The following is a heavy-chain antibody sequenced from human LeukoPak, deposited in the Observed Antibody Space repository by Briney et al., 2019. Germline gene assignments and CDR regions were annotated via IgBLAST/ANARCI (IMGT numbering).Heavy chain of an antibody. CDR2: ISAYDGDT. CDR1: GYTFTSYG. Sequence: ASVKVSCKASGYTFTSYGISWVRQAPGQGLEWMGWISAYDGDTNYAQKLQGRVTMTTDTSTSTAYMELRSLRSDDTAVYFCARDYCGTPPLDYWGQGTLVTVSS. CDR3: ARDYCGTPPLDY. J-gene: IGHJ4*02. D-gene: IGHD3-10*01. V-gene: IGHV1-18*01.